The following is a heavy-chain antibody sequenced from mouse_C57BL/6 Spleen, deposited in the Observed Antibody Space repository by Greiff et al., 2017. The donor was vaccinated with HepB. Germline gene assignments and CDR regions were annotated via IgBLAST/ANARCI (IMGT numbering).Heavy chain of an antibody. CDR3: ARSDWDGWYFDV. Sequence: QVQLKQSGPGLVQPSQSLSITCTVSGFSLTSYGVHWVRQSPGKGLEWLGVIWSGGSTDYNAAFISRLSISKDNSKSQVFFKMNSLQADDTAIYYCARSDWDGWYFDVWGTVTTVTVSS. CDR1: GFSLTSYG. CDR2: IWSGGST. J-gene: IGHJ1*03. V-gene: IGHV2-2*01. D-gene: IGHD4-1*01.